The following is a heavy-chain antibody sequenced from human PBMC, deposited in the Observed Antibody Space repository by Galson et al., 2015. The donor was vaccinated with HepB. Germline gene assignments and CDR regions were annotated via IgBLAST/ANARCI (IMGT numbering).Heavy chain of an antibody. J-gene: IGHJ3*02. V-gene: IGHV4-4*07. D-gene: IGHD1-1*01. CDR2: IYTSGST. CDR3: AGELERQDPDAFDI. CDR1: GGSISSYY. Sequence: SETLSLTCTVSGGSISSYYWSWIRQPAGKGLEWIGRIYTSGSTNYNPSLKSRVTMSVDTSKNQFSLKLSSVTAADTAVYCCAGELERQDPDAFDIWGQGTMVTVSS.